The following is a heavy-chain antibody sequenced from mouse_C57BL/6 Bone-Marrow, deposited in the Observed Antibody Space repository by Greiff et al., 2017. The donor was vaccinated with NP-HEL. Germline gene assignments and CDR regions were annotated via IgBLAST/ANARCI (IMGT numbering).Heavy chain of an antibody. CDR2: IDPSDSYT. V-gene: IGHV1-50*01. CDR1: GYTFTSYW. CDR3: AREWDYDGYPTFYWYFDV. Sequence: VQLQQSGAELVKPGASVKLSCKASGYTFTSYWMQWVKQRPGQGLEWIGEIDPSDSYTNYNQKFKGKATLTVDTSSSTAYMQLSSLTSEDSAVYYCAREWDYDGYPTFYWYFDVWGTGTTVTVSS. J-gene: IGHJ1*03. D-gene: IGHD2-3*01.